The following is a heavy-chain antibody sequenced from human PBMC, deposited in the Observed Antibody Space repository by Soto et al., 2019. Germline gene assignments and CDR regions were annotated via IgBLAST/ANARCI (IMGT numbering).Heavy chain of an antibody. V-gene: IGHV3-23*01. D-gene: IGHD3-10*01. CDR1: GFSFRIYA. CDR2: INGRSDNT. CDR3: AKDREDYFGSGRLFDS. J-gene: IGHJ4*02. Sequence: DVQVLESGGGLVQPGESLRLSCSASGFSFRIYAMSWVRQAPGKGLEWVSAINGRSDNTYYAVSVEGRFTISRDNSKNTLYLQMNSLRAEDTAVYFCAKDREDYFGSGRLFDSWGQGTLVTVSS.